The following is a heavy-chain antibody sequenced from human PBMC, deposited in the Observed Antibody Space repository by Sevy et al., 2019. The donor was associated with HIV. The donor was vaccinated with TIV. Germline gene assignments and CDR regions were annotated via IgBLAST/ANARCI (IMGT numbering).Heavy chain of an antibody. D-gene: IGHD2-21*02. CDR1: GFTFSSYA. CDR2: ISYDGSSK. Sequence: GGSLRLSCAASGFTFSSYAMHWVRQAPGKGLEWVAVISYDGSSKYYADSVKGRFTISRDNSKNTLYLQMNSLRAEDTAVYYCARAKLPTHIVVVTAIPNWFDPWGQGTLVTVSS. CDR3: ARAKLPTHIVVVTAIPNWFDP. V-gene: IGHV3-30-3*01. J-gene: IGHJ5*02.